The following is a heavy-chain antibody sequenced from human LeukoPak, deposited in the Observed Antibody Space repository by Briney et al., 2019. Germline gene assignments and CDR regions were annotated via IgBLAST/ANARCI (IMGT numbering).Heavy chain of an antibody. D-gene: IGHD2-2*01. V-gene: IGHV3-23*01. CDR2: ISAGGDLT. CDR3: ARGSPIVPDY. Sequence: GGSLRLSCAASRFSFSAYPMGWVRRAPGRGLEWVSGISAGGDLTFHADPVKGRFTISRDNSKNTVYLQMNSLRAEDTAVYYCARGSPIVPDYWGQGTLVTVSS. CDR1: RFSFSAYP. J-gene: IGHJ4*02.